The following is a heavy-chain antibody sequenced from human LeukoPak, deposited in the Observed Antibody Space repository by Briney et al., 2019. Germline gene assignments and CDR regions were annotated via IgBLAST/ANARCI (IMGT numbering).Heavy chain of an antibody. Sequence: GGSLRLSCEASGFTFSSYWMTWVRQAPGKGLEWVANIKTDGSEKHYVDSVKGRFTLSRDNFENTVHLQMSSLTAEDTAVYYCAGDRRTSGWYASWGQGTLVTVSS. CDR2: IKTDGSEK. CDR1: GFTFSSYW. CDR3: AGDRRTSGWYAS. D-gene: IGHD1-26*01. V-gene: IGHV3-7*03. J-gene: IGHJ5*01.